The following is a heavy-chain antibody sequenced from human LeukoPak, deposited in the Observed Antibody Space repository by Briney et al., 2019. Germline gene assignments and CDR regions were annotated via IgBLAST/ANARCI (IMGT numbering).Heavy chain of an antibody. Sequence: PGGSLRLSCTASGVTLSNYSMHWVRRPPGRGLVWVAVISFDGTNKYYGDSVEGRFSVSRDNSKNTLYLQMNSLRPDDTAMYYCATDYGDYEPIDYWGQGTLVTVSS. CDR1: GVTLSNYS. V-gene: IGHV3-30*04. CDR3: ATDYGDYEPIDY. J-gene: IGHJ4*02. D-gene: IGHD4-17*01. CDR2: ISFDGTNK.